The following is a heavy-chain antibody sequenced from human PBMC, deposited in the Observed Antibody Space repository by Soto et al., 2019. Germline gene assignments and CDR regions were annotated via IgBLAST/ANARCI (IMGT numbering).Heavy chain of an antibody. V-gene: IGHV4-31*03. J-gene: IGHJ6*02. CDR1: GGSISSGGYY. CDR2: IYYSGST. CDR3: ARDEVAAATFGYYYYGMGG. D-gene: IGHD2-15*01. Sequence: QVQLQESGPGLVKPSQTLSLTCTVSGGSISSGGYYWSWIRQHPGKGLEWIGYIYYSGSTYYNPSLLIRVTISVETDKTRYCIQLSSGNAAKTAVYYSARDEVAAATFGYYYYGMGGWGQGTTVTVCS.